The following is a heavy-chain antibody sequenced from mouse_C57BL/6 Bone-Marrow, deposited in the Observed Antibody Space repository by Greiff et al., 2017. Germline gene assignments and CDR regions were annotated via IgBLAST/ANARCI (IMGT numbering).Heavy chain of an antibody. CDR2: IHPNSGST. D-gene: IGHD1-1*01. CDR3: AREGKFITTVVADY. CDR1: GYTFTSYW. J-gene: IGHJ2*01. Sequence: QVQLQQPGAELVKPGASVTLSCKASGYTFTSYWMHWVKQRPGQGLEWIGMIHPNSGSTNYNEKFKSKATLTVDKSSSTAYMQLSSLTSEDSAVYYCAREGKFITTVVADYWGQGTTLTVSS. V-gene: IGHV1-64*01.